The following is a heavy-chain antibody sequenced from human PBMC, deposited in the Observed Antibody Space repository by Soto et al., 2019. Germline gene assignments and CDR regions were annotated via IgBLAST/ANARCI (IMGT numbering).Heavy chain of an antibody. D-gene: IGHD3-3*01. J-gene: IGHJ3*02. CDR1: GYTFTSYG. CDR3: ARDRYDFWSGLGDAFDI. V-gene: IGHV1-18*01. Sequence: ASVKVSCKASGYTFTSYGISWVRQAPGQGLEWMGWISAYNGNTNYAQKLQGRVTMTTDTSTSTAYMELRSLRSDDTAVYYCARDRYDFWSGLGDAFDIWGQGTMVTVSS. CDR2: ISAYNGNT.